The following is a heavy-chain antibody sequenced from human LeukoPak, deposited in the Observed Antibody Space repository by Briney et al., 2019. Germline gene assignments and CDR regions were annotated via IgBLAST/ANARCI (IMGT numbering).Heavy chain of an antibody. CDR1: GGSISSGGYY. Sequence: SQTLSLTCIVSGGSISSGGYYWSWIRQHPGKGLEWIGYIYYSGSTYYNPSLKSRVTISVDTSKNQFSLKLSSVTAADTAVYYCARVGGIGPTLNWFDPWGQGTLVTVSS. V-gene: IGHV4-31*03. D-gene: IGHD2-15*01. J-gene: IGHJ5*02. CDR2: IYYSGST. CDR3: ARVGGIGPTLNWFDP.